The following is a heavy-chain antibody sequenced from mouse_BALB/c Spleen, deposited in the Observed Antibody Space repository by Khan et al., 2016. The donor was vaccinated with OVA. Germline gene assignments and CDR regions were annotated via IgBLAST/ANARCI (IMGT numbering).Heavy chain of an antibody. D-gene: IGHD2-12*01. Sequence: EVELVESGGGIVQPGGSLKRSCAASSFTISIYCMSSVRQTPDKRLELVATIDSNGGSIDYPDSVKRRFIFSVDNAKNALYLQMRSLKSEDSAMFDYARSAIWGQGTTLTVSA. CDR3: ARSAI. CDR1: SFTISIYC. CDR2: IDSNGGSI. J-gene: IGHJ2*01. V-gene: IGHV5-6-3*01.